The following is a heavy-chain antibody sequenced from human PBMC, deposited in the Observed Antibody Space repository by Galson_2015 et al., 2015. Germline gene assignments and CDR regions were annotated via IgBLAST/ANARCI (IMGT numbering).Heavy chain of an antibody. J-gene: IGHJ4*02. CDR3: ARGLGVAPTTPADY. Sequence: SLRLSCAASGFTFSDYSMNWVRQAPGKGLECVSSISSGSSYIYYADSLKGRFTISRDNAKNSLYLQMSSLRAEDAAMYYCARGLGVAPTTPADYWGQRTLVTVSA. V-gene: IGHV3-21*01. CDR2: ISSGSSYI. CDR1: GFTFSDYS. D-gene: IGHD6-13*01.